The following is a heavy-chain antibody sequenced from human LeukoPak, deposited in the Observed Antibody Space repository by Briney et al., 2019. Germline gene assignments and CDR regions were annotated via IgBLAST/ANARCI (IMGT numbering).Heavy chain of an antibody. D-gene: IGHD5-12*01. CDR3: VRDGGYDSPHY. CDR1: GFTFSSYW. J-gene: IGHJ4*02. Sequence: PGGSLRLSCAASGFTFSSYWMHWVRQAPGKGLVWVSRINPDGSTTSYADSVKGRFTISRDSAKNTLYLQMNSLRAEDTAVYYCVRDGGYDSPHYWGQGTLVTVSS. V-gene: IGHV3-74*01. CDR2: INPDGSTT.